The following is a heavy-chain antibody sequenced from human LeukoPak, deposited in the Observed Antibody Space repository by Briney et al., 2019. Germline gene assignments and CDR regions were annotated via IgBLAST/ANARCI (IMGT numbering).Heavy chain of an antibody. CDR2: TNPSAGST. Sequence: ASVKVSCKASGYTFTKYYIHWVRQAPGQGLEWMGITNPSAGSTNYAQKFQGRVTLTRDTSTSTVYMNVSNLRSEDTAVYYCARNDYGDLGYWGQGTLVTVSS. CDR3: ARNDYGDLGY. J-gene: IGHJ4*02. V-gene: IGHV1-46*01. D-gene: IGHD4/OR15-4a*01. CDR1: GYTFTKYY.